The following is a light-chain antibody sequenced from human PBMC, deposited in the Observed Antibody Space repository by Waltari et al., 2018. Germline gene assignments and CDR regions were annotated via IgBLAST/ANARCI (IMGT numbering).Light chain of an antibody. CDR1: QSLFFSDGNIY. J-gene: IGKJ2*01. Sequence: DAVMTQSPLSLPVPLGQPAAISCRSSQSLFFSDGNIYLNWFQQRPGRSPRRLIYKVSNRDSGVPDRFSGSGSGTDFTLKISRVEAEDVGGVYYCMQATHWPYTFGQGTKLEIK. CDR2: KVS. V-gene: IGKV2-30*01. CDR3: MQATHWPYT.